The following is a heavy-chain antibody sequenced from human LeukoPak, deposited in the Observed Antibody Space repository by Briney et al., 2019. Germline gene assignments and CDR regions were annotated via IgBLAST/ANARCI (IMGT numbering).Heavy chain of an antibody. Sequence: SSETLSLTCAVYGGSFSGYYWSWVRQPAGKGLECIGRFYSGSTNYNPSLKSRVTVSVDTSKNQFSLKLSSVTAADTAVYYCAREGYTNGWYLFDYWGQGALVTVSS. CDR3: AREGYTNGWYLFDY. CDR1: GGSFSGYY. V-gene: IGHV4-4*07. CDR2: FYSGST. D-gene: IGHD6-19*01. J-gene: IGHJ4*02.